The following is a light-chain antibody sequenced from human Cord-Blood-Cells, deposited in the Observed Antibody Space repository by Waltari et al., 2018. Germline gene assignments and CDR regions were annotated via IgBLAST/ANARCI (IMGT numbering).Light chain of an antibody. CDR2: EDN. V-gene: IGLV6-57*01. CDR3: QSYDSSIVV. Sequence: NFMLTQPHSVSESPGQTVTISCPRSSGSIASNYVQWYQQRPGSSPTTVIYEDNQRPSGVPGRFSGSIDSSSNSASLTISGLKTEDEADYYCQSYDSSIVVFGGGTKLTVL. J-gene: IGLJ2*01. CDR1: SGSIASNY.